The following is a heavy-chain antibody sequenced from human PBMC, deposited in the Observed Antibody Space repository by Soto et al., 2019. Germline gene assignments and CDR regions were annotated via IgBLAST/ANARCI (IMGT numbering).Heavy chain of an antibody. V-gene: IGHV3-7*05. CDR3: ARDFVVEWLFVHPHGAPLDY. D-gene: IGHD3-3*01. CDR1: GFTFSSYW. CDR2: IKQDGSEK. J-gene: IGHJ4*02. Sequence: PGGSLRLSCAASGFTFSSYWMSWVRQAPGKGLEWVANIKQDGSEKYYVDSVKGRFTISRDNAKNSLYLQMNSLRAEDTAVYYCARDFVVEWLFVHPHGAPLDYWGQGTLVTVSS.